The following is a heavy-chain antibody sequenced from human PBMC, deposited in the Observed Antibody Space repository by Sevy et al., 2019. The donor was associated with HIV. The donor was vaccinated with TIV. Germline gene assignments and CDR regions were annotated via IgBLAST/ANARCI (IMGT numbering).Heavy chain of an antibody. CDR1: GFTFSDYY. CDR3: ARWSITIFGVVSPFDY. Sequence: GGSLRLSCAASGFTFSDYYMSWIRQAPGKGLEWVSYISSSGSTIYYADSVKGRFTISRDNAKNSLYLQMNSLRAEDTAVYYCARWSITIFGVVSPFDYWGQGTLVTVSS. J-gene: IGHJ4*02. D-gene: IGHD3-3*01. CDR2: ISSSGSTI. V-gene: IGHV3-11*04.